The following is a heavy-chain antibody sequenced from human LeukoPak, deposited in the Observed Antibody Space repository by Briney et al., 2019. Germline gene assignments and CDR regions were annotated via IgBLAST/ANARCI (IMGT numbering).Heavy chain of an antibody. CDR2: ISYDGSNK. J-gene: IGHJ3*02. CDR1: GFTFSSYG. D-gene: IGHD3-22*01. V-gene: IGHV3-30*18. CDR3: AKDEAWLGYYDSSRYYSGSAFDI. Sequence: PGRSLRLSCAASGFTFSSYGMHWVRQAPGKGLEWVAVISYDGSNKYYADSVKGRFTISRDNSKNTLYLQMNSLRAEDTAVYYCAKDEAWLGYYDSSRYYSGSAFDIWGQETMVTVSS.